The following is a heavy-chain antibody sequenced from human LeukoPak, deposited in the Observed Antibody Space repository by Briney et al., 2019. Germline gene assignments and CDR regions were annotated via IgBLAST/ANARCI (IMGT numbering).Heavy chain of an antibody. CDR1: GFTSSA. V-gene: IGHV3-30*04. CDR3: ANGYCTNGVCYPYYYYYMDV. Sequence: AGGSLRLSCAASGFTSSAIHWVRQAPGKGLEWVAVISYDGSNKYYADSVKGRFTISRDNSKNTLYLQMNSLRAEDTAVYYCANGYCTNGVCYPYYYYYMDVWGKGTTVTVSS. CDR2: ISYDGSNK. D-gene: IGHD2-8*01. J-gene: IGHJ6*03.